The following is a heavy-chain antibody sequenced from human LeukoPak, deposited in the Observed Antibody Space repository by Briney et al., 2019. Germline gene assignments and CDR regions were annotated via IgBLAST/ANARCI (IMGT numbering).Heavy chain of an antibody. CDR1: GCTFSSYA. D-gene: IGHD3-3*01. V-gene: IGHV1-69*13. Sequence: SVKVSCKASGCTFSSYAISWVRQAPGQGLEWMGGIIPIFGTANYAQKFQGRVTITADESTSTAYMELSSLRSEDTAVSYCARCYDFWSGLYYFDYWGQGTLVTVSS. CDR3: ARCYDFWSGLYYFDY. CDR2: IIPIFGTA. J-gene: IGHJ4*02.